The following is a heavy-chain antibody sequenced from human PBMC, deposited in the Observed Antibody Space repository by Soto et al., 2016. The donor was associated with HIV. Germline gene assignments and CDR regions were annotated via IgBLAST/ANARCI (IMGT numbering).Heavy chain of an antibody. Sequence: EVQLVESGGGLVQPGGSLRLSCTASGFTVSTNYMSWVRQAPGKGLEWVSIIYSGGNTYYADSVKGRFTISRDNSKNTLYLQMDSLRAEDTAVYYCMRDENYYEAYGMDVWGQGTTVNRLL. J-gene: IGHJ6*02. CDR2: IYSGGNT. CDR1: GFTVSTNY. CDR3: MRDENYYEAYGMDV. V-gene: IGHV3-66*01. D-gene: IGHD3-22*01.